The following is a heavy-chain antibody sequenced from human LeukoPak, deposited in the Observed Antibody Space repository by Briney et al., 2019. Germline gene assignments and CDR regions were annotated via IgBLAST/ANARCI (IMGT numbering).Heavy chain of an antibody. CDR1: GGSFSGYY. V-gene: IGHV4-34*01. CDR2: INHSGST. J-gene: IGHJ3*02. CDR3: ARDLYGSGSDAFDI. D-gene: IGHD3-10*01. Sequence: PSETLSLTCAVYGGSFSGYYWSWIRQPPGKGLEWIGEINHSGSTNYNPSLKSRVTISVDTSKNQFSLKLSSVTAADTAVYYCARDLYGSGSDAFDIWGQGTMVTVSS.